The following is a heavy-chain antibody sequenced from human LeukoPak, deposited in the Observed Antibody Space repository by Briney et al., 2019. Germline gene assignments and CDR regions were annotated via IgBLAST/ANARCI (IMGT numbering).Heavy chain of an antibody. CDR2: ISYDGSNK. CDR1: GFTFSSYA. Sequence: GGSLRLSCAASGFTFSSYAMHWVRQAPGKGLEWVAVISYDGSNKYYADSVKGRFTISRDNSKNTLYLQMNSLRAEDTAVYYCARDGLVRGVITYYFDYWGQGTLVTVSS. V-gene: IGHV3-30-3*01. J-gene: IGHJ4*02. D-gene: IGHD3-10*01. CDR3: ARDGLVRGVITYYFDY.